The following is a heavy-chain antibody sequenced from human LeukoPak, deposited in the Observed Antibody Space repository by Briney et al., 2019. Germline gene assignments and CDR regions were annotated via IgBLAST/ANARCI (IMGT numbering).Heavy chain of an antibody. D-gene: IGHD6-19*01. CDR3: ARDSNSSGWNDTFDI. V-gene: IGHV1-69*13. Sequence: SVKVSCKASGGTFSSYAISWVRQAPGQGLEWMGGIIPIFGTANYAQKFQGRVTITADESTSTAYMELSSLRSEDTAVYYCARDSNSSGWNDTFDIWGQGTMVTASS. CDR2: IIPIFGTA. CDR1: GGTFSSYA. J-gene: IGHJ3*02.